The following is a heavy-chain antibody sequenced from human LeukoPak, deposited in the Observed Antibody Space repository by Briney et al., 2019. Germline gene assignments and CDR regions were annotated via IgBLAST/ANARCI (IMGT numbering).Heavy chain of an antibody. CDR1: GFTFSSYS. V-gene: IGHV3-21*01. J-gene: IGHJ6*03. Sequence: GGSLRLSCAASGFTFSSYSMNWVRQAPGKGLEWVSSISSSSSYIYYADSVKGRFTISRDNAKNSLYLQMNSLRAADTAVYYCARQSRGYDGGYYYYYYMDVWGKGTTVTVSS. CDR3: ARQSRGYDGGYYYYYYMDV. CDR2: ISSSSSYI. D-gene: IGHD5-12*01.